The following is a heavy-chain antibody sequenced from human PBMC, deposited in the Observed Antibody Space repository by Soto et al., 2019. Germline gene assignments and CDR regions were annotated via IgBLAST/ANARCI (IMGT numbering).Heavy chain of an antibody. D-gene: IGHD6-13*01. CDR3: ARDPPRYSSSWYRIRSVEYYYYGMDV. V-gene: IGHV3-30-3*01. J-gene: IGHJ6*02. CDR2: ISYDGSNK. CDR1: GFTFSSYA. Sequence: SGGSLRLSCAASGFTFSSYAMHWVRQAPGKGLEWVAVISYDGSNKYYADSVKGRFTISRDNSKNTLYLQMNSLRAEDTAVYYCARDPPRYSSSWYRIRSVEYYYYGMDVWGQGTTVTVSS.